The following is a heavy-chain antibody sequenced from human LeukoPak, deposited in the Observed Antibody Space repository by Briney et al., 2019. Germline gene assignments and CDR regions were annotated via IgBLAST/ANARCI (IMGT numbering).Heavy chain of an antibody. Sequence: RTQTLSLDSFVTGGSIGSLQRSLIRESLGKGLEWIGYIQYTGSTDYNPSLRSRVTLSIDMSKNQFSLRLSSMTAADTAVYYCSRTGGDCSSGLCYYAMDVWGQGTTVTVS. CDR2: IQYTGST. J-gene: IGHJ6*02. V-gene: IGHV4-59*01. D-gene: IGHD2-21*02. CDR3: SRTGGDCSSGLCYYAMDV. CDR1: GGSIGSLQ.